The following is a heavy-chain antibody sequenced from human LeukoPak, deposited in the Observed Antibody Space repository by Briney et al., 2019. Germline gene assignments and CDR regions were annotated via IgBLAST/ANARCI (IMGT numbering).Heavy chain of an antibody. V-gene: IGHV3-53*01. J-gene: IGHJ4*02. Sequence: PGGSLRLSCAASGFTVSSNYMSWVRQAPGKGLEWVSVIYSGGSTYYADSVKGRFNISRDNPKNTLYLQMNSLRAEDTAVYYCAKDEDYYDSSDYYYVRYSDYWGQGTLVTVSS. CDR3: AKDEDYYDSSDYYYVRYSDY. CDR1: GFTVSSNY. CDR2: IYSGGST. D-gene: IGHD3-22*01.